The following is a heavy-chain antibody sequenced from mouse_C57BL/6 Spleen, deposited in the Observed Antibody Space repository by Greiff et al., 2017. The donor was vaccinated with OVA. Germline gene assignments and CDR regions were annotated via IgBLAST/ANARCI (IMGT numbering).Heavy chain of an antibody. Sequence: VQLQHPGAELVKPGASVKLSCKASGYTFTSYWMHWVKQTPVHGLEWIGAIDPETGGTAYNQKFKGKAILTADKSSSTAYMELRSLTSEDSAVYYCTRSYSSGYPYYAMDYWGQGTSVTVSS. D-gene: IGHD3-2*02. J-gene: IGHJ4*01. CDR1: GYTFTSYW. CDR3: TRSYSSGYPYYAMDY. V-gene: IGHV1-15*01. CDR2: IDPETGGT.